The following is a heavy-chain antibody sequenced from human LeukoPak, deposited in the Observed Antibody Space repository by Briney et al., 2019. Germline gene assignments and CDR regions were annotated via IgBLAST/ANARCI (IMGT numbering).Heavy chain of an antibody. CDR2: INHSGST. J-gene: IGHJ4*02. CDR3: AAGNNYFDY. Sequence: SETLSLTCAVYGGSFSGYYWSWIRQPPGKGLEWIGEINHSGSTNYNPSLKSRVTISVDTSKNQFSLKLSSVTAADTAVYYCAAGNNYFDYWGQGTLVTVSS. V-gene: IGHV4-34*01. CDR1: GGSFSGYY. D-gene: IGHD4-23*01.